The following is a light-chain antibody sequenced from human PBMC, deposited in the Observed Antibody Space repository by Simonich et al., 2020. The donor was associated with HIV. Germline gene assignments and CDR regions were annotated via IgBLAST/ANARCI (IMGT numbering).Light chain of an antibody. CDR3: QAWDRTIVL. CDR1: KLGDKN. V-gene: IGLV3-1*01. CDR2: QDD. J-gene: IGLJ2*01. Sequence: SDELTQPPSVSVSPGQTARITCSGDKLGDKNVCWYQQKPGLSPVLVIYQDDLRPPGIPDRFSGSNSGNTATLTIRGTQAMDEAAYYCQAWDRTIVLFGGGTKLTVL.